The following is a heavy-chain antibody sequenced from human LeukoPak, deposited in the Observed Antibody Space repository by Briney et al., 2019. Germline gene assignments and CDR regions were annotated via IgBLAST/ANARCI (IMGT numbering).Heavy chain of an antibody. CDR3: ARGTTDIVAEISDAFDI. CDR1: GFTFSNAW. J-gene: IGHJ3*02. D-gene: IGHD5-12*01. V-gene: IGHV3-30-3*01. CDR2: ISYDASNK. Sequence: GGSLRLSCAASGFTFSNAWMSWARQAPGKGLEWVAAISYDASNKYYAVSVRGRFTISRDNSRNTLFLQMNSLRADDTAVYYCARGTTDIVAEISDAFDIWGQGTVVTVSS.